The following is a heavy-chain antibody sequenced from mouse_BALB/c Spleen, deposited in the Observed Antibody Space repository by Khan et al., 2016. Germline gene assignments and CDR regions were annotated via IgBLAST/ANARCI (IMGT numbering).Heavy chain of an antibody. D-gene: IGHD2-3*01. CDR2: IRNKANHHAT. CDR1: GFTFSDAW. J-gene: IGHJ3*01. V-gene: IGHV6-6*01. CDR3: TRRPDGPFDY. Sequence: EVKLEESGGGLVQPGGSMKLSCAASGFTFSDAWMDWVRQSPEKGLEWVAEIRNKANHHATYYAEYVKGRFSISRDDSKGTVYLQMTNLRPEDTAIYFGTRRPDGPFDYWGQGTLVTVSA.